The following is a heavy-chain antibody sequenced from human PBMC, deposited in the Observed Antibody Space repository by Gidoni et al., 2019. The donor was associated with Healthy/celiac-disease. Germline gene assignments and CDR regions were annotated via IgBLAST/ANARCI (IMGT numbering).Heavy chain of an antibody. J-gene: IGHJ4*02. V-gene: IGHV3-21*01. CDR2: ISSSSSYI. CDR3: ARVWNTVTPKLDY. D-gene: IGHD4-17*01. Sequence: QAPGKGLEWVSSISSSSSYIYYADSVKGRFTISRDNAKNSLYLQMNSLRAEDTAVYYCARVWNTVTPKLDYWGQGTLVTVSS.